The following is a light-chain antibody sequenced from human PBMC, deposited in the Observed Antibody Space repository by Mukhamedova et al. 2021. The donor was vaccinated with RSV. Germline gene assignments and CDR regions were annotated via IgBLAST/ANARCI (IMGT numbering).Light chain of an antibody. V-gene: IGKV1-5*03. J-gene: IGKJ1*01. CDR3: QQYNSYPWT. Sequence: WYQRRVHGKAPKLLIYKASSLESGVPSRFSGSGSGTEFTLTISSLQPDDFATYYCQQYNSYPWTIGQGTKVEIK. CDR2: KAS.